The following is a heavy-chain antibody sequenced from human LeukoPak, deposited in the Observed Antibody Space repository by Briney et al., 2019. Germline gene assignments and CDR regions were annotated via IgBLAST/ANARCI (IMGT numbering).Heavy chain of an antibody. CDR3: ARGGRFGDSDAFDI. V-gene: IGHV3-13*01. CDR1: GFTFSTSW. D-gene: IGHD3-10*01. J-gene: IGHJ3*02. CDR2: IGTAGDT. Sequence: PGGSLRLSCEGPGFTFSTSWMHWVRQATGKGLEWVSAIGTAGDTYYPGSVKGRFTISRENAKNSLYLQMNSLRAGDTAVYYCARGGRFGDSDAFDIWGQGTMVTVSS.